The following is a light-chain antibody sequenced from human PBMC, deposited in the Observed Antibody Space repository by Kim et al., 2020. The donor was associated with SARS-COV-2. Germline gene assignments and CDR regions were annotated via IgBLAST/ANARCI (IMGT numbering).Light chain of an antibody. CDR1: QDIRND. J-gene: IGKJ5*01. CDR3: LQHNSYPIT. V-gene: IGKV1-17*01. Sequence: ASVGDRVTITGRASQDIRNDLGWYQQNPGRAPKRLIYGASSLQSGVPSRFSGSGSGTEFTLTISSLQPEDCATYFCLQHNSYPITFGQGTRLEIK. CDR2: GAS.